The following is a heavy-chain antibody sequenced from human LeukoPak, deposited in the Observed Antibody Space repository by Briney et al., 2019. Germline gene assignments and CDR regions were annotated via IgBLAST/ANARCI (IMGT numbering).Heavy chain of an antibody. CDR1: GGSISSYY. Sequence: SETLSLTCTVSGGSISSYYWSWIRQPPGKGLEWIGYIYYSGSTNCNPSLKSRVTISVDTSKNQFSLKLSSVTAADTAVYYCARHYGDYYFDYWGQGTLVTVSS. V-gene: IGHV4-59*01. CDR3: ARHYGDYYFDY. CDR2: IYYSGST. D-gene: IGHD4-17*01. J-gene: IGHJ4*02.